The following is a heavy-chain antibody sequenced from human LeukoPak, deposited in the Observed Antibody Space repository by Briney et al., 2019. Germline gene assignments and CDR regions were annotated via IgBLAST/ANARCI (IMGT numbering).Heavy chain of an antibody. Sequence: PSETLPLTCTVSGDSISSYYWSWIRQPAGKGLEWIGRIYTSGSTNYNPSLKSRVTMSVDTSKNQFSLKLSSVTAADTAVYYCARAIRRFLESNYYYYGMDVWGQGTTVTVSS. CDR1: GDSISSYY. CDR3: ARAIRRFLESNYYYYGMDV. D-gene: IGHD3-3*01. J-gene: IGHJ6*02. CDR2: IYTSGST. V-gene: IGHV4-4*07.